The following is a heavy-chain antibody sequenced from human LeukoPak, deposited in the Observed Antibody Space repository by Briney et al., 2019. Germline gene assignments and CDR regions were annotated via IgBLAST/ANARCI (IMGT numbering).Heavy chain of an antibody. J-gene: IGHJ4*02. CDR3: AKDPYYYDSSGYWYYFDY. D-gene: IGHD3-22*01. CDR1: GFTFSSYW. V-gene: IGHV3-74*01. CDR2: INSDGSST. Sequence: GGSLRLSCEASGFTFSSYWMHWVRQAPGKGLVWVSRINSDGSSTSYADSVKGRFTISRDNAKNTLYLQMNSLRAEDTAVYYCAKDPYYYDSSGYWYYFDYWGQGTLVTVSS.